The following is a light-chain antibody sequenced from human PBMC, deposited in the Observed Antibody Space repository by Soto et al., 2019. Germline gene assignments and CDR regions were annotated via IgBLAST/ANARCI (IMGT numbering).Light chain of an antibody. CDR2: GAS. CDR1: QTVTSNY. Sequence: EIVLTQSPGTLSLSPGERATLSCGASQTVTSNYLAWYQQKPGQAPRLLIFGASIRVTGIPDGFIGSGSGTDFTLTISSLQPDDFATYYCQQYNSDSVIFGQGTRLEIK. CDR3: QQYNSDSVI. V-gene: IGKV3-20*01. J-gene: IGKJ5*01.